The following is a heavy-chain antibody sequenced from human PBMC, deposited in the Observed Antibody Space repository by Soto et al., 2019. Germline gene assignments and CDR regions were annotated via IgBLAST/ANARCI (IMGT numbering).Heavy chain of an antibody. J-gene: IGHJ6*02. CDR2: IYSGGST. D-gene: IGHD6-13*01. V-gene: IGHV3-53*01. CDR3: ARSFSSWYRNYYYGMDV. CDR1: GFTVSSNY. Sequence: LRFSCAASGFTVSSNYMSWVRQAPGKGLEWVSVIYSGGSTYYADSVKGRFTISRDNSKNTLYLQMNSLRAEDTAVYYCARSFSSWYRNYYYGMDVWGQGTTVTVSS.